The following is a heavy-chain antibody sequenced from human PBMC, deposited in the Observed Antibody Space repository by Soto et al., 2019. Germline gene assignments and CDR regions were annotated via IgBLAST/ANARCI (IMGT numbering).Heavy chain of an antibody. J-gene: IGHJ5*02. CDR1: GGSISSYY. V-gene: IGHV4-59*01. CDR3: ARGARVDTWTDPMIKKNWFDP. CDR2: IYYSGST. D-gene: IGHD3-9*01. Sequence: ETLSLTCTVSGGSISSYYWSWIRQPPGKGLEWIGYIYYSGSTNYNPSLKSRVTISVDTSKNQFSLKLSSVTAADTAVYYWARGARVDTWTDPMIKKNWFDPGGQGTLLTVFS.